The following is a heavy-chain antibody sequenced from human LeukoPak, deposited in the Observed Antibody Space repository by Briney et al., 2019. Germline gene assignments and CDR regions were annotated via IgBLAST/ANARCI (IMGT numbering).Heavy chain of an antibody. J-gene: IGHJ4*02. CDR1: GYIFTSYE. CDR3: ARGSGSSSSGIDY. D-gene: IGHD6-6*01. Sequence: GASVKVSCKASGYIFTSYEMSWVRQATGQGLEWMGWMNPNSGKTGYAQKFQGRVTITRDTSASTAYMELRSLRSDDTAVYYCARGSGSSSSGIDYWGQGTLVTVSS. CDR2: MNPNSGKT. V-gene: IGHV1-8*01.